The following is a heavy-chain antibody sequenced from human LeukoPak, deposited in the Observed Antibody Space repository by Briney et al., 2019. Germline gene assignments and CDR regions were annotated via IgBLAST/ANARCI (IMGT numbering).Heavy chain of an antibody. CDR3: VRDLVLVETPGDDFDF. CDR2: INPRSTVI. Sequence: PGGSLRLSCAASGFPFSSYWMPWVRQGPGKGLVWVARINPRSTVITYADSVRGRFTISRDNAKNTLSLQMNSLRGEDTAVYYCVRDLVLVETPGDDFDFWGQGTLVTVSS. CDR1: GFPFSSYW. J-gene: IGHJ4*02. D-gene: IGHD2-8*02. V-gene: IGHV3-74*03.